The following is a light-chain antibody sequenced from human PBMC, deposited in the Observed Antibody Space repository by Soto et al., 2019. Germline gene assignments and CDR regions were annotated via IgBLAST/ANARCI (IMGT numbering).Light chain of an antibody. Sequence: EIVLTQSPATLSLSPGERATLSCRASQSVSSYLAWYQQQPGQAPRLLIYDASNRATGIPARFSGSGSGTDFTLTISSPEPEDFAVYYCQQRSNWPPYTFGQGPKLESK. V-gene: IGKV3-11*01. J-gene: IGKJ2*01. CDR3: QQRSNWPPYT. CDR2: DAS. CDR1: QSVSSY.